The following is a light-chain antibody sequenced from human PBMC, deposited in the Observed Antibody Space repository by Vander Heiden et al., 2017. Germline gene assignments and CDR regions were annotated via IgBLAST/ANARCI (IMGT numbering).Light chain of an antibody. CDR1: QSVSSD. CDR2: GAS. CDR3: QQYKNWRNT. V-gene: IGKV3-15*01. J-gene: IGKJ4*01. Sequence: EIVMTQSPATLSVSPGARATLSCRASQSVSSDEAWYKQTPGKAPRLLIDGASTRATGIPAMCSGSGSGTVCTLNISRLQSEVVAVYYWQQYKNWRNTFGGGTKVEIK.